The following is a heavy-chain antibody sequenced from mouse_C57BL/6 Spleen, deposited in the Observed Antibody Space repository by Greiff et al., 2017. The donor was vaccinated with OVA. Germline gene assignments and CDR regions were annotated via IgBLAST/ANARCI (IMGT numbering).Heavy chain of an antibody. CDR3: ARSSPWYFDV. CDR2: IYPGGGYT. CDR1: GYTFTNYW. J-gene: IGHJ1*03. Sequence: QVQLVESGAELVRPGTSVKMSCKASGYTFTNYWIGWAKQRPGHGLEWIGDIYPGGGYTNYNEKFKGKATLTADKSSSTAYMQFSSLTSEDSAIYYCARSSPWYFDVWGTGTTVTVSS. V-gene: IGHV1-63*01.